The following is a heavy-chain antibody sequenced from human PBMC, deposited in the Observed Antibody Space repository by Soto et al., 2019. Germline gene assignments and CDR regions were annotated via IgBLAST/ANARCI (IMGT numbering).Heavy chain of an antibody. J-gene: IGHJ6*03. Sequence: GASVKVACKASGYTFTSYDINWVRQATGQGLEWMGWMNPNSGNTGYAQKFQGRVTMTRNTSISTAYMELSSLRSEDTAVYYCARGRRDTIFGVATPPYYMDVWGKGTTVTVSS. D-gene: IGHD3-3*01. CDR2: MNPNSGNT. CDR1: GYTFTSYD. V-gene: IGHV1-8*01. CDR3: ARGRRDTIFGVATPPYYMDV.